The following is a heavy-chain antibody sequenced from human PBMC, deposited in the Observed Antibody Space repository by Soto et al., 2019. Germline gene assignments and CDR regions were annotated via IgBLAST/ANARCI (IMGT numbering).Heavy chain of an antibody. CDR2: IYSSAST. Sequence: QVQLQESGPGLVKPSETLSLTCTVSGGSISSYYWSWIRQPPGKGLEWIGYIYSSASTNYNPSLKSRVTISVDTSKNQFSLKLSSVTAADTAVYYCARESPHYYYGMDVWGQGTTVTVSS. CDR1: GGSISSYY. CDR3: ARESPHYYYGMDV. V-gene: IGHV4-59*01. J-gene: IGHJ6*02.